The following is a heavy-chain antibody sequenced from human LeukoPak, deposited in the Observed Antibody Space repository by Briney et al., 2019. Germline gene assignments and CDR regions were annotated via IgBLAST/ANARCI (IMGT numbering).Heavy chain of an antibody. V-gene: IGHV3-21*01. CDR2: ISSSSSYI. J-gene: IGHJ3*02. CDR3: AREQGSGWYHDAFDI. CDR1: GFTFSSYS. D-gene: IGHD6-19*01. Sequence: PGGSLRLSCAASGFTFSSYSMNWVRQAPGKGLEWVSSISSSSSYIYYADSVKGRFTISRDNAKNSLYLQMNSLRAEDTAVYYCAREQGSGWYHDAFDIWGQGTMVTVSS.